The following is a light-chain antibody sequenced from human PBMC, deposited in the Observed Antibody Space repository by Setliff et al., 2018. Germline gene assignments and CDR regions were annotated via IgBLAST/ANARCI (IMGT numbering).Light chain of an antibody. Sequence: QSVLTQPPSASGSPGQSVTISCAGTSIDVSGYNYVSWYQQHPGKAPQLIIYDVTKRPSGVPDRFSGSKSGNTASLTVSGLQADDVADYYCSSYAGSNNFVFGTGTKVTVL. CDR2: DVT. CDR1: SIDVSGYNY. CDR3: SSYAGSNNFV. V-gene: IGLV2-8*01. J-gene: IGLJ1*01.